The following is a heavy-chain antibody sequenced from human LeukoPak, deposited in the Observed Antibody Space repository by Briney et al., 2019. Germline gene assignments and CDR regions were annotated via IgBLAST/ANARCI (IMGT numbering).Heavy chain of an antibody. V-gene: IGHV1-46*01. D-gene: IGHD2-15*01. CDR2: INPSGGST. CDR1: GYTFTSYY. CDR3: ARARQAYCSGGSCPPGN. Sequence: ASVKVSCKASGYTFTSYYMHWVRQAPGQGLEWMGIINPSGGSTSYAQKFQGRVTMTRDTSTSTVYMELSSLRSEDTAVYYCARARQAYCSGGSCPPGNWGQGTLATVSS. J-gene: IGHJ4*02.